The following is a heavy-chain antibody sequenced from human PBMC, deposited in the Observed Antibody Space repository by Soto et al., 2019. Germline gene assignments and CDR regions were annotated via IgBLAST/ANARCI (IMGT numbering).Heavy chain of an antibody. CDR1: GYTFTSYY. CDR2: INTSGGRT. Sequence: QVQLVQSGAEVKKPGASVKVSCKASGYTFTSYYMHWVRQAPGQGLEWMGIINTSGGRTSYAQKFQGRVHMTRDTSTSTVSMELSSLRSEDTAVYYCARDGAHGRPQHLYNWFDPWGQGTLVTVSS. J-gene: IGHJ5*02. CDR3: ARDGAHGRPQHLYNWFDP. D-gene: IGHD3-16*01. V-gene: IGHV1-46*01.